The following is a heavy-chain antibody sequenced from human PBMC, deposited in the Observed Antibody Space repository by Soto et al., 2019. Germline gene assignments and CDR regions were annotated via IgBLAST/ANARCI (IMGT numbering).Heavy chain of an antibody. D-gene: IGHD7-27*01. CDR1: GFTFSSYA. V-gene: IGHV3-23*01. J-gene: IGHJ2*01. CDR2: ISGSGGST. CDR3: AKDWLLGMEWYFDL. Sequence: GGSLRLSCAASGFTFSSYAMSWVRQAPGKGLEWVSAISGSGGSTYYADSVKGWFTISRDNSKNTLYLQMNSLRAEDTAVYYCAKDWLLGMEWYFDLWGRGTLVTVSS.